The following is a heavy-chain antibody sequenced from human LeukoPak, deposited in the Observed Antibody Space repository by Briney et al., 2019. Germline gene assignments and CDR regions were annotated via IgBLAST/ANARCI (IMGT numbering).Heavy chain of an antibody. Sequence: PSETLSLTCTVSGGSISSYSWSWIRQPPGKGLDWIGYVYYSGSTNYNPSLKRRVTISVDTSKNQFSLRLSSVTAADTAVYYCASREGSSGYDSDYWGQGTLVTVSS. CDR1: GGSISSYS. V-gene: IGHV4-59*08. CDR3: ASREGSSGYDSDY. D-gene: IGHD3-22*01. J-gene: IGHJ4*02. CDR2: VYYSGST.